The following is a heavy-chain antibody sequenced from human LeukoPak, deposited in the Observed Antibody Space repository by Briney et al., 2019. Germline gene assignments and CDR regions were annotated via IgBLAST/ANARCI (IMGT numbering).Heavy chain of an antibody. CDR3: ASPSSSGWLADY. CDR1: GFTFSDYY. D-gene: IGHD6-19*01. J-gene: IGHJ4*02. CDR2: ISSSGSTI. Sequence: GGSLRLSCSASGFTFSDYYMSWIRQAPGKGLEWVSYISSSGSTIYYADSVKGRFTISRDNAKNSLYLQMNSLRAEDTAVYYCASPSSSGWLADYWGQGTLVTVSS. V-gene: IGHV3-11*04.